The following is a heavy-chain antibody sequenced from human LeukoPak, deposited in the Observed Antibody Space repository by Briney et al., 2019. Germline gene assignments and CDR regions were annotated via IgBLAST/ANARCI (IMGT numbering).Heavy chain of an antibody. J-gene: IGHJ4*02. D-gene: IGHD3-22*01. CDR1: GGSFSGYY. Sequence: PSETLSLTCAVYGGSFSGYYWSWIRQPPGKGLEWVSAISGSGGSTYYADSVKGRFTISRDNSKNTLYLQMNSLRAEDTAVYYCAKDYYYDSSGTGFDYWGQGTLVTVSS. V-gene: IGHV3-23*01. CDR2: ISGSGGST. CDR3: AKDYYYDSSGTGFDY.